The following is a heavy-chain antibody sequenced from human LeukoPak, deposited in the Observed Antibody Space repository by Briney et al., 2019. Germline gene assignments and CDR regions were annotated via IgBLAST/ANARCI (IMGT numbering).Heavy chain of an antibody. CDR3: ARDRHSSGSDY. J-gene: IGHJ4*02. CDR1: GYTFTGYY. V-gene: IGHV1-2*02. CDR2: INPNSGGT. Sequence: ASVTVSCRASGYTFTGYYMHWVRQAHRQGLEWMGWINPNSGGTNYAQKVQGRVTMTRDTSISTAYMELSRLRSDDTAVYYCARDRHSSGSDYWGQGTLVTVSS. D-gene: IGHD6-19*01.